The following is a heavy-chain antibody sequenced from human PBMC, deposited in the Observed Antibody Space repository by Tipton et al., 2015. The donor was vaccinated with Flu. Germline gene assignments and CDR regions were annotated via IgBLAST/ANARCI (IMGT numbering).Heavy chain of an antibody. J-gene: IGHJ6*02. V-gene: IGHV4-59*01. D-gene: IGHD6-13*01. CDR2: IFYTGSA. CDR3: ARDSAAHYGMDV. Sequence: TLSLTCTVSGGSFSSYYWSWIRQPPGKGLAWIGDIFYTGSANYNPSLKSRVTISLDTSKHQFSLKLESVTAADTAVYYCARDSAAHYGMDVWGQGTTVTVSS. CDR1: GGSFSSYY.